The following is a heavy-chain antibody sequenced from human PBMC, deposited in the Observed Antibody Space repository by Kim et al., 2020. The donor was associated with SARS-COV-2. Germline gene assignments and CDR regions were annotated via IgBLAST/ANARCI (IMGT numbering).Heavy chain of an antibody. Sequence: GGSLRHSCAASGFTFISYAMSWVRQAPGKGLEWVSAISESGDNTYYADSVKGRFTISRDNSKNTLYLQMNSLRAEDTALYYCAKDYWHSRGHYWGQGTLV. D-gene: IGHD3-22*01. CDR2: ISESGDNT. CDR3: AKDYWHSRGHY. V-gene: IGHV3-23*01. J-gene: IGHJ4*02. CDR1: GFTFISYA.